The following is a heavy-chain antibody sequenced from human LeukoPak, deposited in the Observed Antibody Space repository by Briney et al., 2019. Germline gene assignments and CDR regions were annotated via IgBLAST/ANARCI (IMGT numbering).Heavy chain of an antibody. Sequence: GGSLRLSCAASGFPFSTYWMSWVRQAPGKGLEWVANINQDGTEKYYVDSVKGRFTISRDNSKNTLYLQMNSLRAEDTAVYYCAKDPSGSYYNGEVDYYYYYYMDVWGKGTTVTISS. CDR1: GFPFSTYW. J-gene: IGHJ6*03. CDR3: AKDPSGSYYNGEVDYYYYYYMDV. D-gene: IGHD3-10*01. V-gene: IGHV3-7*03. CDR2: INQDGTEK.